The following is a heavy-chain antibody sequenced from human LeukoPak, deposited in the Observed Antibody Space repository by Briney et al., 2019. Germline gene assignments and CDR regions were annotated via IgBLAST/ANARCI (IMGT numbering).Heavy chain of an antibody. CDR2: INYNGAIT. CDR1: SFTLVVYC. D-gene: IGHD3-3*02. J-gene: IGHJ4*02. CDR3: ARDRLGPSFSVSHFDL. V-gene: IGHV3-20*04. Sequence: GPSLTLSRAPSSFTLVVYCLSWARLAPGNWLEWLSAINYNGAITDYADSVKGRFTSSRDNAKYSLYLRMDSLRAEDTALYYCARDRLGPSFSVSHFDLWGQGTLVTVSS.